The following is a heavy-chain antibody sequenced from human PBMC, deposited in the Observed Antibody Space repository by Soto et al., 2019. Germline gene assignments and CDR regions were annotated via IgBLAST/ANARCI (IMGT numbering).Heavy chain of an antibody. V-gene: IGHV1-3*01. CDR1: GYSFTTYA. CDR2: IDAGNGNT. J-gene: IGHJ3*02. CDR3: ARRLPGTGGAFDI. D-gene: IGHD2-21*02. Sequence: QVQLVQSGAEVRMPGASVKVSCKASGYSFTTYALHWVRQAPGQRLEWMAWIDAGNGNTKYSQKFQGRVTVTRDTIASTIYLRLSSLKSEDTAVFYCARRLPGTGGAFDIWGQGTAVTVSS.